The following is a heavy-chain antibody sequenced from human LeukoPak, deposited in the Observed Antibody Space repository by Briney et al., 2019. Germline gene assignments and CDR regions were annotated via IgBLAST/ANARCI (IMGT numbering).Heavy chain of an antibody. J-gene: IGHJ5*02. Sequence: PGGSLRLSCAASGFTFSSYEMNWVRQAPGKGLEWVSYISSGSTIYYADSVKGRLTISRDNAKNSLYLQMNSLRAEDTAVYYCARDVPHNWFDTWGQGTLVTVSS. CDR3: ARDVPHNWFDT. V-gene: IGHV3-48*03. CDR1: GFTFSSYE. CDR2: ISSGSTI.